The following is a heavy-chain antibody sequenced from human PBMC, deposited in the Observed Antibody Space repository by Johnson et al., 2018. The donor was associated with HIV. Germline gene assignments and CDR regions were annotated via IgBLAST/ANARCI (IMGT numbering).Heavy chain of an antibody. V-gene: IGHV3-9*01. CDR3: ARDGPYYDSSGYYYGTVFYAFDI. CDR2: ISWNSGSI. J-gene: IGHJ3*02. CDR1: GFTFDDYA. Sequence: VQLVESGGGVVQPGTSLSLSCAASGFTFDDYAMHWVRQAPGKGLEWVSGISWNSGSIGYADSVKGRFTISRDNSKNTLYLQMNSLRAEDTAVYYCARDGPYYDSSGYYYGTVFYAFDIWGQGTMVTVSS. D-gene: IGHD3-22*01.